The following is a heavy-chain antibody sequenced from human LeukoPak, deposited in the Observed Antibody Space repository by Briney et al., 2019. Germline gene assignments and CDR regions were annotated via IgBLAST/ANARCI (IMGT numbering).Heavy chain of an antibody. D-gene: IGHD3-10*01. CDR3: ARCAFNYVSRGYYYYYMDV. V-gene: IGHV1-2*02. Sequence: ASVKVSCKASGYTFTGYYMHWVRQAPGQGLEWMGWINPNSGGTNYAQKFQGRVTMTRDTSISTAYMELSRLRSDDTAVYYCARCAFNYVSRGYYYYYMDVWGKGTTVTVSS. CDR1: GYTFTGYY. J-gene: IGHJ6*03. CDR2: INPNSGGT.